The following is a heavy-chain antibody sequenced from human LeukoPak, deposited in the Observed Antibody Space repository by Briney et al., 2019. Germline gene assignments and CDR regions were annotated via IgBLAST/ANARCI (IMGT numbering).Heavy chain of an antibody. D-gene: IGHD5-12*01. Sequence: GGSLRLSCAASGFTFSSYAMHWVRQAPGKGLEWVAVISYDGSNKYYADSVKGRFTISRDNSKNTLYLQMNSLRAEDTAVYYCAREISGYDAVYYYYYYMDVWGKGTTVTVSS. J-gene: IGHJ6*03. V-gene: IGHV3-30-3*01. CDR3: AREISGYDAVYYYYYYMDV. CDR2: ISYDGSNK. CDR1: GFTFSSYA.